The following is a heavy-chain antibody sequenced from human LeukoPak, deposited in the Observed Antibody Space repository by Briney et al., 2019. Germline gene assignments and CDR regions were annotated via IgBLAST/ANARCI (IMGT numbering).Heavy chain of an antibody. Sequence: GGSLRLSCAASGGIFSNVWMNWVRQAPGKGLEWIGRIKSIPVGGTTDYAAPVIGRFTITRDDSKDTLHLQMNSLQTEDPAVYSCATAFMQGYLVDWGQGAPVTVSS. CDR2: IKSIPVGGTT. V-gene: IGHV3-15*01. D-gene: IGHD1-26*01. J-gene: IGHJ4*02. CDR1: GGIFSNVW. CDR3: ATAFMQGYLVD.